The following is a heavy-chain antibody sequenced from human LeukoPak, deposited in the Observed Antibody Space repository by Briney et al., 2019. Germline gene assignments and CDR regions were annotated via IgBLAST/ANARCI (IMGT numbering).Heavy chain of an antibody. CDR3: ASGQFWSGYYYDY. Sequence: PGGSLRLSCAASGFTFSNFWMRWVRQAPGKGLVWVSRINSDGSSPSYADSVKGRFTISRNNAENTLYLQMNSLRAEDTAVYFCASGQFWSGYYYDYWGLGTLVTVSS. J-gene: IGHJ4*02. V-gene: IGHV3-74*01. CDR2: INSDGSSP. D-gene: IGHD3-3*01. CDR1: GFTFSNFW.